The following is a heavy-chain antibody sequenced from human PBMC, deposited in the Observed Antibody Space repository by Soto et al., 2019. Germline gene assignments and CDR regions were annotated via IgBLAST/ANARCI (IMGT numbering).Heavy chain of an antibody. J-gene: IGHJ4*02. Sequence: GGSLRLSCAASGFTFSSYSMNWVRQAPGKGLEWVSSISSSSSYIYYADSVKGRFTISRDNAKNSLYLQMNSLRAEDTAVYYCARDIAVAGTFDYWGQGTLVTVSS. V-gene: IGHV3-21*01. D-gene: IGHD6-19*01. CDR1: GFTFSSYS. CDR2: ISSSSSYI. CDR3: ARDIAVAGTFDY.